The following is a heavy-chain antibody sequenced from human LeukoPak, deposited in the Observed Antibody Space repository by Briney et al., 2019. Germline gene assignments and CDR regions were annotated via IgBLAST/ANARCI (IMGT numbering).Heavy chain of an antibody. Sequence: GGSLRLSCAASGFTFSSYAMSWVRQAPGKGLEWVSGISDSVGSTYYADSVKGRFTISRDNSKNTLYLQMNSLRAEDTAIYYCAKRPVAGSAVYFDYWGQGTLVTVSS. CDR2: ISDSVGST. V-gene: IGHV3-23*01. J-gene: IGHJ4*02. CDR3: AKRPVAGSAVYFDY. CDR1: GFTFSSYA. D-gene: IGHD6-19*01.